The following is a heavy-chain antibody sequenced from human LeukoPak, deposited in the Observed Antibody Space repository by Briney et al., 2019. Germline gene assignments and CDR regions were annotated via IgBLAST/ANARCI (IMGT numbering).Heavy chain of an antibody. Sequence: SETLSLTCTVSGYSISSGYYWGWIRQPPGKGLEWIGYIYYSGSTYYNPSLKSRVTISVDTSKNQFSLKLSSVTAADTAVYYCARNLEGWFDPWGQGTLVTVSS. CDR1: GYSISSGYY. V-gene: IGHV4-38-2*02. J-gene: IGHJ5*02. CDR3: ARNLEGWFDP. CDR2: IYYSGST.